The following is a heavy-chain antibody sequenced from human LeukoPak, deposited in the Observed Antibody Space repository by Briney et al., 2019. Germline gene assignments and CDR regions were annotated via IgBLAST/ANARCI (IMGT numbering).Heavy chain of an antibody. CDR1: GYSISSGYY. V-gene: IGHV4-38-2*01. D-gene: IGHD5-12*01. CDR3: ARQPVANPFDY. Sequence: SETLSLTCAVSGYSISSGYYWGWIRQPPGKGLEWIGSIYHSGSTYYNPSLKSRVTISVDTSHNQFSLKLSSVTAADTAVYYCARQPVANPFDYWGQGTLVTVSS. CDR2: IYHSGST. J-gene: IGHJ4*02.